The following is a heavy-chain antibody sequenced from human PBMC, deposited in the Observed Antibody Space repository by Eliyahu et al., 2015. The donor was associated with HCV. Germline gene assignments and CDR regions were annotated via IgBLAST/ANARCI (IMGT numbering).Heavy chain of an antibody. J-gene: IGHJ3*02. Sequence: QVQLVESGGGVVQPGRSLXLSCAASGFTFXRYAMHWVRQAPGKGLEWVAVISYDGSNKYYADSVKGRFTISRDNSKNTLYLQMNSLRAEDTAVYYCAREDMVRGRLGAFDIWGQGTMVTVSS. V-gene: IGHV3-30-3*01. CDR2: ISYDGSNK. CDR1: GFTFXRYA. CDR3: AREDMVRGRLGAFDI. D-gene: IGHD3-10*01.